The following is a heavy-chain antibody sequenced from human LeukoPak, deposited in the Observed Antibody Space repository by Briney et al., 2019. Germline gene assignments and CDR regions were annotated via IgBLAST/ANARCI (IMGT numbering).Heavy chain of an antibody. CDR2: ISGSGGST. CDR1: GFTFSSYA. J-gene: IGHJ5*02. V-gene: IGHV3-23*01. CDR3: AKEPVDP. Sequence: GGSLRLSCAAAGFTFSSYAISWVRQAPGKGLEWVSAISGSGGSTYYADSVNGRFTISRDNSKNTMYLQMNRLRAEDTTIYYCAKEPVDPWGQGTLVTVSS.